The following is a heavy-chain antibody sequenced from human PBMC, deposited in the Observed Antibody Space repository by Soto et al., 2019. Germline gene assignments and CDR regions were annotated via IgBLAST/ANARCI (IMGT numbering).Heavy chain of an antibody. CDR3: AIWGGPKVGMDV. D-gene: IGHD3-10*01. J-gene: IGHJ6*02. Sequence: GSSVKVSCKASGGTFSSYAISLVRQAPGQGLAWMGGIIPIFGTANYAKKFQGRVTITADKSTSTAYMELSSLRSEDTAVYYCAIWGGPKVGMDVWGQGTTVTVSS. CDR2: IIPIFGTA. CDR1: GGTFSSYA. V-gene: IGHV1-69*06.